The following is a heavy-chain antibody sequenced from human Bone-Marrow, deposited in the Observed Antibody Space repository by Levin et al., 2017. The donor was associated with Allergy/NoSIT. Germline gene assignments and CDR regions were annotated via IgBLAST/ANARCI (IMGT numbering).Heavy chain of an antibody. CDR2: ISYDGSNK. Sequence: GGSLRLSCAASGFTFSSYAMHWVRQAPGKGLEWVAVISYDGSNKYYADSVKGRFTISRDNSKNTLYLQMNSLRAEDTAVYYCARDRGAAGLTRYYYYGMDVWGQGTTVTVSS. D-gene: IGHD3-10*01. CDR3: ARDRGAAGLTRYYYYGMDV. V-gene: IGHV3-30*04. CDR1: GFTFSSYA. J-gene: IGHJ6*02.